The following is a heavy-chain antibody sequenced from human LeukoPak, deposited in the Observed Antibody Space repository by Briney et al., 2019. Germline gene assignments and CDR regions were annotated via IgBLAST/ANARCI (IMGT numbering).Heavy chain of an antibody. CDR2: IYHSGST. CDR1: GGSISSGGYS. CDR3: ARGRVLYDSTGYNY. D-gene: IGHD3-22*01. Sequence: PSETLSLTCAVSGGSISSGGYSWSWLRQPPGKGLEWIGYIYHSGSTYYNPSLKSRVTISVDTSKNKFSLKLNSVTAADTAVYYCARGRVLYDSTGYNYWGQGTLVTLSS. J-gene: IGHJ4*02. V-gene: IGHV4-30-2*01.